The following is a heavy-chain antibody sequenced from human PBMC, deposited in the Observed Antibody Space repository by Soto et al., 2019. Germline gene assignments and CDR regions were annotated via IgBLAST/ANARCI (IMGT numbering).Heavy chain of an antibody. V-gene: IGHV4-34*01. D-gene: IGHD4-17*01. CDR1: GGSFSGYY. Sequence: QVQLQQWGAGLLKPSETLSLTCAVYGGSFSGYYWSWIRQPPGKGLEWIGEINHSGSTNYNPSLKRRVTISVDTSKNQFSLKLSSVTAADTAVYYCARGLYGDYVTSRAEYFQHWGQGTLVTVSS. CDR2: INHSGST. J-gene: IGHJ1*01. CDR3: ARGLYGDYVTSRAEYFQH.